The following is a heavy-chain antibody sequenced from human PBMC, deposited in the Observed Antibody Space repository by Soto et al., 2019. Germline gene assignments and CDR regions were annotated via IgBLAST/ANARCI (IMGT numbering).Heavy chain of an antibody. CDR2: FDPEDGET. V-gene: IGHV1-24*01. J-gene: IGHJ5*02. CDR3: ATMTPRITMVRGVIIQGYWFDP. Sequence: ASVKVSCKVSGYTLTELSMHWVRQAPGKGLEWMGGFDPEDGETIYAQKFQGRVTMTEDTSTDTAYMELSSLRSEDTAVYYCATMTPRITMVRGVIIQGYWFDPWGQGTLVTVSS. D-gene: IGHD3-10*01. CDR1: GYTLTELS.